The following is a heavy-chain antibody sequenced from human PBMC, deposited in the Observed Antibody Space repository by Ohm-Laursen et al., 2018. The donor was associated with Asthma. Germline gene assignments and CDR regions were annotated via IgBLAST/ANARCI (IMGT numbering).Heavy chain of an antibody. V-gene: IGHV3-9*01. Sequence: SLRLSCSASGFTFGDYAMHWVRQRPGRGLEWVSGIRWNSDSTGYVDSVKGRFTISRDNAKNSLYLQMNSLRAEDTALYYCVKTYGDFGDYYYSAMDVWGQGTTVTVSS. CDR3: VKTYGDFGDYYYSAMDV. CDR1: GFTFGDYA. J-gene: IGHJ6*02. D-gene: IGHD4-17*01. CDR2: IRWNSDST.